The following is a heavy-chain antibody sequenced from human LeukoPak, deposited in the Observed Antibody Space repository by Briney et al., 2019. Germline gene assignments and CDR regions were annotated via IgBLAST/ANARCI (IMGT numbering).Heavy chain of an antibody. CDR2: ISAYNGNT. J-gene: IGHJ6*02. V-gene: IGHV1-18*01. CDR1: GYTFTSYG. CDR3: ARDKVVVPAAIPGLSVFRGHDYYYGMDV. Sequence: ASVKVSCKASGYTFTSYGISWVRQAPGQGLEWMGWISAYNGNTSYAQKLQGRVTMTTDTSTSTAYMELRSLRSGDTAVYYCARDKVVVPAAIPGLSVFRGHDYYYGMDVWGQGTTVAVSS. D-gene: IGHD2-2*02.